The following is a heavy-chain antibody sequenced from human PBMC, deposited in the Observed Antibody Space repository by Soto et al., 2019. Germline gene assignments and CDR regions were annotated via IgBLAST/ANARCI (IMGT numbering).Heavy chain of an antibody. V-gene: IGHV3-23*01. J-gene: IGHJ4*02. CDR2: ISGTESST. D-gene: IGHD3-10*01. Sequence: EVQLLESGGGLVQPGGSLRLSCAASGFTFSKYGMNWVRQAPGKGLEWVSAISGTESSTYYADSVKGRFTISRDTSKNTLYLHITSLRAEDTAVYYCAKDADYGSGSYYYFDSWGQGTLVTVSS. CDR1: GFTFSKYG. CDR3: AKDADYGSGSYYYFDS.